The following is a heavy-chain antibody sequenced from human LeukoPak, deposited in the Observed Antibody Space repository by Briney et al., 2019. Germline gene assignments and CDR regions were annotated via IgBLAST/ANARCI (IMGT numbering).Heavy chain of an antibody. Sequence: SETLSLTCTVSGGSISSSSYYWGWIRQPPGKGLEWIGSIYYSGSTYYNPSLKSRVTISVDTSKNQFSLKLSSVTAADTAVYYCAGDCSSHMDAWGKGTTVTVSS. D-gene: IGHD2-15*01. J-gene: IGHJ6*03. CDR2: IYYSGST. V-gene: IGHV4-39*01. CDR3: AGDCSSHMDA. CDR1: GGSISSSSYY.